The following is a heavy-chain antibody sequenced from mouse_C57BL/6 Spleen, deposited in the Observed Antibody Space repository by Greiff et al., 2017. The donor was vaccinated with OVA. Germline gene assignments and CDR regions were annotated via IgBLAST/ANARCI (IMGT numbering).Heavy chain of an antibody. CDR2: IDPNSGGT. Sequence: QVQLKQSGAELVKPGASVKLSCKASGYTFTSYWMHWVKQRPGRGLEWIGRIDPNSGGTKYNEKFKSKATLTVDKPSSTAYMQLSSLTSEDSAVYYCATGGPIYYYGSSYSYWGQGTLVTVSA. D-gene: IGHD1-1*01. CDR1: GYTFTSYW. CDR3: ATGGPIYYYGSSYSY. J-gene: IGHJ3*01. V-gene: IGHV1-72*01.